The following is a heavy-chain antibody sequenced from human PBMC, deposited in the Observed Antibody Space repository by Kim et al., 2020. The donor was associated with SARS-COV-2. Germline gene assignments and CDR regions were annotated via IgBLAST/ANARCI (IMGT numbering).Heavy chain of an antibody. Sequence: GGSLRLSCAASGFTFSSYGMHWVRQAPGKGLEWVAVIWYDGSNKYYADSVKGRFTISRDNSKNTLYLQMNSLRAEDTAVYYCARDIPYGDYVDDYWGQGTLVTVSS. V-gene: IGHV3-33*01. CDR1: GFTFSSYG. J-gene: IGHJ4*02. CDR3: ARDIPYGDYVDDY. CDR2: IWYDGSNK. D-gene: IGHD4-17*01.